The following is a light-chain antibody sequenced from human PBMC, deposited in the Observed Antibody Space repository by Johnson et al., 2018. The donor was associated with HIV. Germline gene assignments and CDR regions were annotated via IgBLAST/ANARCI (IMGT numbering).Light chain of an antibody. V-gene: IGLV1-51*02. Sequence: QSVLTQPPSVSAAPGQKVTISCSGSSSNTGNKYVSWYQQLPGTAPKLLIYENSKRPSGIPDRFSGSKSGTSATLGITGLQTGDAADYYCGTWDNSLSTGGVFGTGTKVTVL. J-gene: IGLJ1*01. CDR2: ENS. CDR1: SSNTGNKY. CDR3: GTWDNSLSTGGV.